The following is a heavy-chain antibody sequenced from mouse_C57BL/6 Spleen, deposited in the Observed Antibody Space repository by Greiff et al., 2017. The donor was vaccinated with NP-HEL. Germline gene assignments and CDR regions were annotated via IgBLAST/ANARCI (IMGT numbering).Heavy chain of an antibody. CDR3: ARSRITTVVATLYYYAMDY. CDR2: IDPSDSYT. V-gene: IGHV1-69*01. D-gene: IGHD1-1*01. Sequence: VQLQQPGAELVMPGASVKLSCKASGYTFTSYWMHWVKQRPGQGLEWIGEIDPSDSYTNYNQKFKGKSTLTVDKSSSTAYMQLSSLTSEDSAVYYCARSRITTVVATLYYYAMDYWGQGTSVTVSS. CDR1: GYTFTSYW. J-gene: IGHJ4*01.